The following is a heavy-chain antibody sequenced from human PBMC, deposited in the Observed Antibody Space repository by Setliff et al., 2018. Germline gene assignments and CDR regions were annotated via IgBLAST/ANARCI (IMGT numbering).Heavy chain of an antibody. D-gene: IGHD2-21*02. CDR2: IGHTGSI. CDR1: GYSISSGYI. Sequence: ETLSLTCTVPGYSISSGYIWGWIRQPPGKGLEWVGNIGHTGSINYNPSLKSRLTISRDTSKNQVSLKLNSVTATDTAVYYCARDLGHGGDSDYWGQGILVTVSS. CDR3: ARDLGHGGDSDY. V-gene: IGHV4-38-2*02. J-gene: IGHJ4*02.